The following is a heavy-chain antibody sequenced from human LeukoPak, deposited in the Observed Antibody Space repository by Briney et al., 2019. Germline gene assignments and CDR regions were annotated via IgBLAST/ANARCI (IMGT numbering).Heavy chain of an antibody. J-gene: IGHJ4*02. CDR2: ISRSGTTI. V-gene: IGHV3-48*04. CDR3: ATSPSYCTGGSCFGPY. Sequence: GGSLRLSCAASGFTFSSYSMNWVRQAPGKGLEWVSYISRSGTTIYYADSVKGRFTISRDNAKNSLYLQMNSLSAGDTAVYYCATSPSYCTGGSCFGPYWGQGTLVTVSS. D-gene: IGHD2-15*01. CDR1: GFTFSSYS.